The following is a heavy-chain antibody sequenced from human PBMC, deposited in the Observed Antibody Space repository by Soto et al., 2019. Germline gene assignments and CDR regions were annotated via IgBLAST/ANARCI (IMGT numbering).Heavy chain of an antibody. CDR3: AKDGPYSSSSALVLLGY. D-gene: IGHD6-6*01. J-gene: IGHJ4*02. CDR2: ISYDGSNK. Sequence: VPLVESGGGVVQPGRSLRLSCAASGFTFSSYGMHWVRQAPGKGLEWVAVISYDGSNKYYADSVKGRFTISRDNSKNTLYLQMNSLRAEDTAVYYCAKDGPYSSSSALVLLGYWGQGTLVTVSS. V-gene: IGHV3-30*18. CDR1: GFTFSSYG.